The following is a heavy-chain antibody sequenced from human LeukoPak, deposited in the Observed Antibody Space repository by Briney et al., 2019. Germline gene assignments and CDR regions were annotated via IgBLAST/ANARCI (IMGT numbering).Heavy chain of an antibody. Sequence: SETLSLTCAVYGGSFSGNYWSWIRQPPGKGLEWIGEINHSGSTNYNPSLTSRFTISVNTSRNQFSLKLSSVIAADTAVYYCARGGRGVPAARRFKGGNWFDPWGQGTLVTVSS. CDR3: ARGGRGVPAARRFKGGNWFDP. CDR2: INHSGST. D-gene: IGHD2-2*01. CDR1: GGSFSGNY. J-gene: IGHJ5*02. V-gene: IGHV4-34*01.